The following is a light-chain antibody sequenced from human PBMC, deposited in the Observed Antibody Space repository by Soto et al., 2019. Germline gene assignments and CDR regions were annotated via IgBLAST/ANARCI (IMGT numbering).Light chain of an antibody. J-gene: IGKJ1*01. Sequence: DIQMTQSPSSLSASVGDRVTITCRASQSISSFLNWYQQKPGKAPRLLIYAASSLQSGVPSRFSASGSGTDFTLTISSLQPEDFATYYCQQSYSTPETFSQGTKVEIK. CDR3: QQSYSTPET. CDR1: QSISSF. CDR2: AAS. V-gene: IGKV1-39*01.